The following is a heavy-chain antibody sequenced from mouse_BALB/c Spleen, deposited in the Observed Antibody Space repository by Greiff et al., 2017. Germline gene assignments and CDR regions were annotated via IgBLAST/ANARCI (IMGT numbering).Heavy chain of an antibody. J-gene: IGHJ4*01. CDR2: IWGDGST. CDR1: GFSLTGYG. CDR3: ARDGGYDVRAMDY. Sequence: QVQLQQSGPGLVAPSQSLSITCTVSGFSLTGYGVNWVRQPPGKGLEWLGMIWGDGSTDYNSALKSRLSIRKDNSKSQVFLKMNSLQTDDTARYYCARDGGYDVRAMDYWGQGTSVTVSS. D-gene: IGHD2-2*01. V-gene: IGHV2-6-7*01.